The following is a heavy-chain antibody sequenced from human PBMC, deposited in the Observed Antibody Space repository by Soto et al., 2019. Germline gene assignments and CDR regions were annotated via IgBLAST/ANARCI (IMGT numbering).Heavy chain of an antibody. Sequence: GESLKISCKGSGYSFTSYWIGWVRQMPGKGLEWMGIIYPGDSDTRYSPSFQGQVTISADKSISTAYLQWSSLKASDTAMYYCARQTSRSSGWYYYYYGMDVWGQGTTVTVSS. CDR1: GYSFTSYW. D-gene: IGHD6-19*01. V-gene: IGHV5-51*01. J-gene: IGHJ6*02. CDR3: ARQTSRSSGWYYYYYGMDV. CDR2: IYPGDSDT.